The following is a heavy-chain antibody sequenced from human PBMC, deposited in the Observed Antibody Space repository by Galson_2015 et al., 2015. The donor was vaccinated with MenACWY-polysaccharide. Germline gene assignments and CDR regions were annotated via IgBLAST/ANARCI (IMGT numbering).Heavy chain of an antibody. CDR1: GFDFTRYS. Sequence: SLRLSCAASGFDFTRYSMNWVRQAPGKGLEWLSYITGSSGTIYYAESVKGRFTISRDNSKNTVDLQMSSLRAEDTGVYYCARDSYCGGDCYSGHQYVLDVWAKGPRSPSS. CDR3: ARDSYCGGDCYSGHQYVLDV. D-gene: IGHD2-21*02. J-gene: IGHJ6*02. CDR2: ITGSSGTI. V-gene: IGHV3-48*01.